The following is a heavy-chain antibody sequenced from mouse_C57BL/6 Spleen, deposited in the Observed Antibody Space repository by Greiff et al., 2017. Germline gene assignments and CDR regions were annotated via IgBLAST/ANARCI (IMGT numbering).Heavy chain of an antibody. V-gene: IGHV14-4*01. CDR2: IDPENGDT. D-gene: IGHD1-1*01. Sequence: EVQLQQSGAELVRPGASVKLSCTASGFNFKDDYMHWVKQRPEQGLEWIGWIDPENGDTEYASKFQGKATITADTSSNTAYLQLSSLTSEDTAVYYCTTYCYGSSPHWGQGTLVTVSA. CDR3: TTYCYGSSPH. J-gene: IGHJ3*01. CDR1: GFNFKDDY.